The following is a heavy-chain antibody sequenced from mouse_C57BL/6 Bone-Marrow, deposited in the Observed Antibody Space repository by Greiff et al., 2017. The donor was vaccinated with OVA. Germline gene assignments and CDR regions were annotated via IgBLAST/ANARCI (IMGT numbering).Heavy chain of an antibody. CDR1: GFSLTSYG. Sequence: VMLVESGPGLVQPSQSLSITCTVSGFSLTSYGVHWVRQSPGKGLEWLGVIWSGGSTDYNAAFISRLSISKDNSKSQVFFKMNSLQADDTAIYYCARGDYGSPAWFAYWGQGTLVTVSA. J-gene: IGHJ3*01. CDR2: IWSGGST. D-gene: IGHD1-1*01. CDR3: ARGDYGSPAWFAY. V-gene: IGHV2-2*01.